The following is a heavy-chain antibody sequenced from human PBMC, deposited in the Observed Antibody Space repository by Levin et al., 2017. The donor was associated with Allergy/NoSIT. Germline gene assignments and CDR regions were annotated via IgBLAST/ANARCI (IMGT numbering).Heavy chain of an antibody. D-gene: IGHD6-13*01. CDR2: INPNSGGT. Sequence: GGSLRLSCKASGYTFTGYYMHWVRQAPGQGLEWMGRINPNSGGTNYAQTFQGRVTITRDTSISTDYMELSRLRSDDTAVYYCARVEYYSSSVLDIWGEGTMVTVSS. CDR1: GYTFTGYY. V-gene: IGHV1-2*06. J-gene: IGHJ3*02. CDR3: ARVEYYSSSVLDI.